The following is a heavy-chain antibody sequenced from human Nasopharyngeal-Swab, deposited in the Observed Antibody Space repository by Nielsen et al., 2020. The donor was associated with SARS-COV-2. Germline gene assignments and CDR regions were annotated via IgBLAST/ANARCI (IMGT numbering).Heavy chain of an antibody. CDR1: AGTFSSYA. CDR3: AARYYDFWSGETNWFDP. D-gene: IGHD3-3*01. CDR2: IIPIFGTA. V-gene: IGHV1-69*13. J-gene: IGHJ5*02. Sequence: SVKVSCKASAGTFSSYAISWVRQAPGQGLEWMGGIIPIFGTANYAQKFQGRVTITADESTSTAYMELSSLRSEDTAVCYCAARYYDFWSGETNWFDPWGQGTLVTVSS.